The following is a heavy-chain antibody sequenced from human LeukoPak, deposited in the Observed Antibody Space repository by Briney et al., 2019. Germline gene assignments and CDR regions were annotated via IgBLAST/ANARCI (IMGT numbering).Heavy chain of an antibody. CDR2: IYPGDSDT. CDR1: GYSFTSFW. D-gene: IGHD4-17*01. Sequence: GESLKISCKGSGYSFTSFWIGWVRQMPGKGLEWMGIIYPGDSDTRYSPSFQGQVTISADKSIGTAYLQWGSLKASDTAMYYCARHPQQYGDYLSAYYFDYWGQGTLVTVSS. CDR3: ARHPQQYGDYLSAYYFDY. J-gene: IGHJ4*02. V-gene: IGHV5-51*01.